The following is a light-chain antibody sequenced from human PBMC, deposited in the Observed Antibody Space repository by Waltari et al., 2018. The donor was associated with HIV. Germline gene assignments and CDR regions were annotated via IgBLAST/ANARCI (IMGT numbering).Light chain of an antibody. Sequence: EIVMTQAPATLSVTPGERATLSCRASQSVRSNLAWYQQKPGQAHRLLIYDASTRATGIPARFSGSGSGTEFSLTISSLQSEDFALYYCQQYNNWLTFGQGTKVEIK. J-gene: IGKJ1*01. CDR1: QSVRSN. V-gene: IGKV3-15*01. CDR2: DAS. CDR3: QQYNNWLT.